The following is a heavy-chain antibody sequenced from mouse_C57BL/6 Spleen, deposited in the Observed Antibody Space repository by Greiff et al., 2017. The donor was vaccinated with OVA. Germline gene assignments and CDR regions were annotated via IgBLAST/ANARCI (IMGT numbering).Heavy chain of an antibody. CDR2: ISYDGSN. CDR1: GYSITSGYY. V-gene: IGHV3-6*01. J-gene: IGHJ4*01. D-gene: IGHD1-1*01. Sequence: EVQLQQSGPGLVKPSQSLSLTCSVTGYSITSGYYWNWIRQFPGNKLEWMGYISYDGSNNYNPSLKNRISITRDTSKNQFFLKLNSVTTEDTATYYCARDEENYYYAMDYWGQGTSVTVSS. CDR3: ARDEENYYYAMDY.